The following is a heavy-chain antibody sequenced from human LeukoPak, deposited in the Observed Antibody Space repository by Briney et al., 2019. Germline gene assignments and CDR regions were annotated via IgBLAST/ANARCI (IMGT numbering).Heavy chain of an antibody. CDR1: GFTFSDYH. V-gene: IGHV3-48*01. CDR2: ISTGSSTR. Sequence: GGSLRLFCAASGFTFSDYHMNWVRQAPGTGLECVSYISTGSSTRYYADSVKGRFTISRDNARNSLYLQMNSLRVEHTAVYYCARGANSIPQLDYWGQGTLITVSS. CDR3: ARGANSIPQLDY. D-gene: IGHD1-1*01. J-gene: IGHJ4*02.